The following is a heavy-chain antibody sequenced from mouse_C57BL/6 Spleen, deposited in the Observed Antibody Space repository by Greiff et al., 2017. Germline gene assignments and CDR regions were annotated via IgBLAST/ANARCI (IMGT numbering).Heavy chain of an antibody. CDR2: IDPENGDT. J-gene: IGHJ4*01. CDR3: TTWDGPYYYAMDY. V-gene: IGHV14-4*01. Sequence: EVQLQQSGAELVRPGASVKLSCTASGFNIKDDYMHWVKQRPEQGLEWIGWIDPENGDTEYASKFQGKATITADSSSNTAYLQLSSLTSEDTAVYYCTTWDGPYYYAMDYWGQGTSVTVSS. CDR1: GFNIKDDY. D-gene: IGHD2-3*01.